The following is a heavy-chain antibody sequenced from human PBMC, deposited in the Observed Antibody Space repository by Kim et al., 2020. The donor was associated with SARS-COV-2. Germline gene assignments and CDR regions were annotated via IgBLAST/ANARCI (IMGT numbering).Heavy chain of an antibody. Sequence: GSTYYNPSLKSRVTRSGDTSKNQFSLKMTSVTAADTAVYYCARLYSARPDYWGQGTLVTVSS. V-gene: IGHV4-39*01. D-gene: IGHD5-12*01. CDR3: ARLYSARPDY. CDR2: GST. J-gene: IGHJ4*02.